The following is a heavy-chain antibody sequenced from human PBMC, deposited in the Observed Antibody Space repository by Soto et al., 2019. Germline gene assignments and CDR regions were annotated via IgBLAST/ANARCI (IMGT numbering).Heavy chain of an antibody. Sequence: ASVKVSCKASGYTFTGSYIHWVRQVPGQGLEWMGWINPNSGATNYEEKFQGWVTLTRDTSISTVYMEVTRLRSDDTAVYFCARAGNAFCSNRACPHYNGLDVWGQGTKVTVSS. CDR1: GYTFTGSY. CDR3: ARAGNAFCSNRACPHYNGLDV. D-gene: IGHD2-8*01. J-gene: IGHJ6*02. V-gene: IGHV1-2*04. CDR2: INPNSGAT.